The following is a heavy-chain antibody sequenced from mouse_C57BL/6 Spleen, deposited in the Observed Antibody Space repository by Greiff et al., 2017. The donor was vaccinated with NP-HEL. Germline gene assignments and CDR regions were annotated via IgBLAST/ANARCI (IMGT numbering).Heavy chain of an antibody. J-gene: IGHJ2*01. Sequence: EVKLQQSGPVLVKPGASVKMSCKASGYTFTDYYMNWVKQSHGKSLEWIGVINPYNGGTSYNQKFKGKATLTVDKSSSTAYMELNSLTSEDSAVYYCARAGGTSYFDYWGQGTTLTVSS. V-gene: IGHV1-19*01. D-gene: IGHD4-1*01. CDR2: INPYNGGT. CDR1: GYTFTDYY. CDR3: ARAGGTSYFDY.